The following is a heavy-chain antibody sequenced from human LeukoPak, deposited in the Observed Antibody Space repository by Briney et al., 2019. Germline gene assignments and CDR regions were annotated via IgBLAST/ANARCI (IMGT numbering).Heavy chain of an antibody. J-gene: IGHJ4*02. D-gene: IGHD6-19*01. Sequence: SETLSLTCTVSGGSISSYYWSWLRQPAGKGLEWIGRIYTGGSTNYNPSLKSRVTMSVDTSKNQFSLKLSSVTAADTAVYYCARDKYSSGWYYFYWGQGTLVTVSS. CDR3: ARDKYSSGWYYFY. CDR2: IYTGGST. CDR1: GGSISSYY. V-gene: IGHV4-4*07.